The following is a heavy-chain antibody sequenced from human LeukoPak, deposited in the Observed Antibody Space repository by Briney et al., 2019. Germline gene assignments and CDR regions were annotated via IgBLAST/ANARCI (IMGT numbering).Heavy chain of an antibody. CDR1: GGTLSSYA. J-gene: IGHJ4*02. D-gene: IGHD1-26*01. V-gene: IGHV1-69*13. CDR2: IIPIFGTT. CDR3: ARGVRNSGSYYIDY. Sequence: SVKVSCKTSGGTLSSYAISWVRQAPGQGLEWMGGIIPIFGTTNYARNFQGRVTITADESASIAYMELSSLRSEDTAVYYCARGVRNSGSYYIDYWGQGTQVTVSS.